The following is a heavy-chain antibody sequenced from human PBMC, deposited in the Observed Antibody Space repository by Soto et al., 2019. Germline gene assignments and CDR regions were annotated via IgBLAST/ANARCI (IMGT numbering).Heavy chain of an antibody. CDR3: AKGVPGIAVAGTGSFQH. J-gene: IGHJ1*01. Sequence: EVQLLESGGGLVQPGGSLRLSCAASGFTFSSYAMSWVRQAPGKGLEWVSGISGSGDSTYYADSVKGRFTISRDNSKNKRHPQMNSLRAEATAVYYCAKGVPGIAVAGTGSFQHWGQGTLVTVSS. CDR2: ISGSGDST. CDR1: GFTFSSYA. D-gene: IGHD6-19*01. V-gene: IGHV3-23*01.